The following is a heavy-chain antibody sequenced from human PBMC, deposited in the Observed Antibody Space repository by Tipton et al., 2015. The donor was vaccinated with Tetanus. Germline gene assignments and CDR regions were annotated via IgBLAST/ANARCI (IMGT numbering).Heavy chain of an antibody. Sequence: QLVQSGADVKKPGESLKISCKASGYSFTSHWIGWVRQMPGKGLEWMGMIFPDDSDTRYSPSFQGHVTFSVDKSTSTVYLQWSSLKASGTAMYFCAGMYSTSSPFDHWGQGTLVAVSS. CDR2: IFPDDSDT. J-gene: IGHJ4*02. CDR3: AGMYSTSSPFDH. CDR1: GYSFTSHW. D-gene: IGHD6-6*01. V-gene: IGHV5-51*01.